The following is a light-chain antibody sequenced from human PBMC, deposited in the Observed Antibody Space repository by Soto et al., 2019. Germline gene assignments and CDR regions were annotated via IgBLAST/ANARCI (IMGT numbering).Light chain of an antibody. CDR2: DAS. CDR1: QSVSSY. J-gene: IGKJ1*01. CDR3: QQYNNWPWT. Sequence: EIVMTQSPATLSVSPGERATLSFRASQSVSSYLAWYQQKPGQAPRLLIYDASNRATGIPARFSGSGSGTEFTLTISSLQSVDFAVYSCQQYNNWPWTFGQGTKVDIK. V-gene: IGKV3D-15*01.